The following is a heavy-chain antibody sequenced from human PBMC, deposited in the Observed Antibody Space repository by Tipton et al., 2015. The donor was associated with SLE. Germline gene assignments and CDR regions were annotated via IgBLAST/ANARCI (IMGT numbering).Heavy chain of an antibody. V-gene: IGHV4-4*07. D-gene: IGHD4-11*01. Sequence: GLVKPSETLSLNCAVSGGSISGYYWSWVRQPAGEGLEWIGRIYSSGSPNYNPSLKSRVSISLDTSKNHFSLKLISVTAADTAVYYCAREFLNPVTTVHYYFDLWGRGTLVTVSS. CDR2: IYSSGSP. CDR3: AREFLNPVTTVHYYFDL. J-gene: IGHJ2*01. CDR1: GGSISGYY.